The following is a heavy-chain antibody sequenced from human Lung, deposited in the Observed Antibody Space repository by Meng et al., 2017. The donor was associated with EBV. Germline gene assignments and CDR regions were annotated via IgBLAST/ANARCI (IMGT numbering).Heavy chain of an antibody. D-gene: IGHD6-19*01. Sequence: QGQLQESGPGMVKPSGPLPLTCTVSGDSISDYFWNWIRQPAGKGLEWIGRIYSSGITNYNPSLQSRVTMSVDTSKNQFSLKLYSVTAADTAVYYCARESFNSGWYSDYWGQGTLVTVSS. J-gene: IGHJ4*02. CDR2: IYSSGIT. CDR1: GDSISDYF. V-gene: IGHV4-4*07. CDR3: ARESFNSGWYSDY.